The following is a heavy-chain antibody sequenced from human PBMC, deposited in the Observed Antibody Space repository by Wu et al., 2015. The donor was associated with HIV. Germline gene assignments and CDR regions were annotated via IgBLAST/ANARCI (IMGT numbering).Heavy chain of an antibody. V-gene: IGHV1-8*01. D-gene: IGHD1/OR15-1a*01. J-gene: IGHJ4*02. CDR1: GYTFNSYD. Sequence: QVQLVQSGAEVKKPGASVKVSCKASGYTFNSYDINWVRQASGQGLEWIGWMNPYSGNTGYARNFRGRVTMTRNSSIGTAYMEVNALGSDDTAVFYCSSEHGHWGQGTLVTVSS. CDR3: SSEHGH. CDR2: MNPYSGNT.